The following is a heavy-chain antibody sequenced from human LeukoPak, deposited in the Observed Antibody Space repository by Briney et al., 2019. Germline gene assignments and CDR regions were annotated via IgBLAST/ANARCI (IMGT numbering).Heavy chain of an antibody. Sequence: SQTLSLTCAISGDSVSSKSAAWNWIRQSPSRGLEWLGRTYYRSKWYNEYAVSVKSRITINPDTSKNQFSLRLSSVTAADTAVYYCARLGTGYDSSGYSIGWFDPWGQGTLVTVSS. D-gene: IGHD3-22*01. CDR3: ARLGTGYDSSGYSIGWFDP. V-gene: IGHV6-1*01. CDR2: TYYRSKWYN. CDR1: GDSVSSKSAA. J-gene: IGHJ5*02.